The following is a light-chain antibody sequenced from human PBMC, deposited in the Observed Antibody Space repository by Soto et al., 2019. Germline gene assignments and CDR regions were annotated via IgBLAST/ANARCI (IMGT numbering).Light chain of an antibody. V-gene: IGKV3-20*01. CDR1: QSVSSSY. CDR2: GAS. J-gene: IGKJ1*01. Sequence: EIVLTQSPGTLSLSPGERATLSCSASQSVSSSYVAWYQQKPGQAPRLLIYGASSRATGIPDRFSGSGSGTDFTLTISRLEPEDFAVYYCQQYGSSPRTFGQGTKVDI. CDR3: QQYGSSPRT.